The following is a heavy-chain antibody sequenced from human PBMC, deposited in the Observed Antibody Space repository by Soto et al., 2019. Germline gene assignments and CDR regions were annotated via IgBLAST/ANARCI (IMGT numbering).Heavy chain of an antibody. V-gene: IGHV4-34*01. CDR1: GGSFSGYY. J-gene: IGHJ4*02. Sequence: QVQLQQWGAGLLKPSETLSLTCAVYGGSFSGYYWSWIRQPPGKGLEWIGEIHHSGSTNYNPSLKSRVTISVYTSKNQFSMKLSSVTAADAPVYYCASCRGYSYGYVARGQGTRVT. D-gene: IGHD5-18*01. CDR2: IHHSGST. CDR3: ASCRGYSYGYVA.